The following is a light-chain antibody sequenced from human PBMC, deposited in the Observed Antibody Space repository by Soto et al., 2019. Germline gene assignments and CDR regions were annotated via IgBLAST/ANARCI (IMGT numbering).Light chain of an antibody. Sequence: QSALTQPPSASGSPGQSVTISCTGTSSDVGGYNYVSWYQQHPGKAPNLMIYEVSKLPSGVPDRFSGSKYGNTASLTVSGLQAEDKADYSCSSYAGSLYVFGTGTKLTVL. V-gene: IGLV2-8*01. CDR1: SSDVGGYNY. CDR2: EVS. CDR3: SSYAGSLYV. J-gene: IGLJ1*01.